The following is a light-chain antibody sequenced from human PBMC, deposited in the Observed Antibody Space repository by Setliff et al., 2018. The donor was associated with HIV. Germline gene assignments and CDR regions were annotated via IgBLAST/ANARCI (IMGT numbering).Light chain of an antibody. V-gene: IGLV2-23*02. Sequence: QSALAQPASVSGSPGQSITISCTGTSSDIGSYNLVSWYQQHPGRAPKLIIYEVNKRPSEVSARFSASKSGNTASLTISELQADDEADYYCCSYTGDNVLYVFGTGTKATVL. J-gene: IGLJ1*01. CDR3: CSYTGDNVLYV. CDR2: EVN. CDR1: SSDIGSYNL.